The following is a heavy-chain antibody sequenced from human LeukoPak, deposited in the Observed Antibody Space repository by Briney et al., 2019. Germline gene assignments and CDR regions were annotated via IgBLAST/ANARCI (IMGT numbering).Heavy chain of an antibody. CDR2: ITNSGDKA. CDR1: GFNIIIYA. J-gene: IGHJ5*01. V-gene: IGHV3-23*01. D-gene: IGHD5-18*01. Sequence: GGSLRLSCAASGFNIIIYAMVWVRQAPGKGPEWVSSITNSGDKAYYADSVKGRFTISRDNPKNTLYLQMNSLRAEDTALYYCAKAGYSFGLDSWGHGTLVTVSS. CDR3: AKAGYSFGLDS.